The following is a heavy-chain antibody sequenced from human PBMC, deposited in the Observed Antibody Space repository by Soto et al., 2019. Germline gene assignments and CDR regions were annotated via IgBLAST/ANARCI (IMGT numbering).Heavy chain of an antibody. Sequence: PGESLKISCKGSGYSFTSYWIGWVRQMPGKRLEWMGIIYPGDSDTRYSPYFQGQVTISADKSISTAYLQWSSLKASDTAMYYCARQRFCSSTSCQMFDYWGQGTLVTVSS. CDR2: IYPGDSDT. J-gene: IGHJ4*02. D-gene: IGHD2-2*01. CDR3: ARQRFCSSTSCQMFDY. CDR1: GYSFTSYW. V-gene: IGHV5-51*01.